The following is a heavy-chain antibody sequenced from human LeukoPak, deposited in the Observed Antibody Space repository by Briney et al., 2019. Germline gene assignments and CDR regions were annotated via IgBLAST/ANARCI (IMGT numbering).Heavy chain of an antibody. CDR2: TIPILGIA. J-gene: IGHJ4*02. D-gene: IGHD3-22*01. CDR3: ARADYYDSSGEFDY. V-gene: IGHV1-69*02. Sequence: ASVKVSCKASGGTFSSYTISWVRQAPGQGLEWMGRTIPILGIANYAQKFQGRVTITADKSTSTAYMELSSLRSEDTAVYYCARADYYDSSGEFDYWGQGTLVTVSS. CDR1: GGTFSSYT.